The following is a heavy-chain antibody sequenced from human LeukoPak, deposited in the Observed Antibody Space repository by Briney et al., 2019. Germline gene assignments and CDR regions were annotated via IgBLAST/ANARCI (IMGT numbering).Heavy chain of an antibody. J-gene: IGHJ5*02. D-gene: IGHD5-18*01. V-gene: IGHV3-23*01. CDR2: ISGSGGST. Sequence: GGSLRLSCAASGFTFSSYAMSWVRQAPGKGLEWVSAISGSGGSTYYADSVKGRFTISRDNAKNTLYLQMNSLRAEETAIYYCARDKGYSIDQWGQGTLVTVSS. CDR1: GFTFSSYA. CDR3: ARDKGYSIDQ.